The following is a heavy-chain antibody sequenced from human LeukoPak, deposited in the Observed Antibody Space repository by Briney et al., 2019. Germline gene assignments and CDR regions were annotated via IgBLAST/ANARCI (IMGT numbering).Heavy chain of an antibody. V-gene: IGHV3-74*01. CDR1: GFTFSSYW. CDR3: ARDATYYDFWSGYHKVVSSGFDY. Sequence: GGSLRLSCAASGFTFSSYWMHWVRQAPGKGLVWVSRINSDGSSTGYADSVKGRFTISRDNAKNTLYLQMNSLRAEDTAVYYCARDATYYDFWSGYHKVVSSGFDYWGQGTLVTVSS. CDR2: INSDGSST. D-gene: IGHD3-3*01. J-gene: IGHJ4*02.